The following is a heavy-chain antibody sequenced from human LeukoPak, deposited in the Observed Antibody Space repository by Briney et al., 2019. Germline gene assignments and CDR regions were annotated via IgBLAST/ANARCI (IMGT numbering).Heavy chain of an antibody. Sequence: ASVKVSCKTSGYTFTDHYMHWMRQAPGRGLEWVGEISTQTGDTKYAQNFQGRVTVTRDTSITTAFMEVSRLTYDDTAVYYCTRDNSLNDFDFWGQGTLVTVAS. CDR2: ISTQTGDT. CDR1: GYTFTDHY. CDR3: TRDNSLNDFDF. D-gene: IGHD1-1*01. J-gene: IGHJ4*02. V-gene: IGHV1-2*02.